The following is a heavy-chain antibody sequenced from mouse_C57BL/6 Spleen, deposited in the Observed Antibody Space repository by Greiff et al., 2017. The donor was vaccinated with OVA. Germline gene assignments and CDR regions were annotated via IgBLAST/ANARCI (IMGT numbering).Heavy chain of an antibody. J-gene: IGHJ2*01. CDR1: GYSITSGYD. V-gene: IGHV3-1*01. Sequence: EVQVVESGPGMVKPSQSLSLTCTVTGYSITSGYDWHWIRHFPGNKLEWMGYISYSGSTNYNPSLKSRISITHDTSKNHFFLKLNSVTTEDTATYYCARGGNYFDYWGQGTTLTVSS. CDR2: ISYSGST. CDR3: ARGGNYFDY.